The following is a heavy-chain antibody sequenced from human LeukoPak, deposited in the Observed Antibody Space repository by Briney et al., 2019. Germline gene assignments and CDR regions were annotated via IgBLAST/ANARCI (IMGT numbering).Heavy chain of an antibody. CDR1: GFTFSSSA. D-gene: IGHD6-19*01. Sequence: GGSLRLSCAAYGFTFSSSAMHWVRQAPGKGLEYVSVISSNGISTYYAGSVKGRFTISTDNSKNTLYLQMSSLRAEGTAVYYCVKGGQWLRASNDYWGQGTLVTVAS. CDR3: VKGGQWLRASNDY. CDR2: ISSNGIST. V-gene: IGHV3-64D*06. J-gene: IGHJ4*02.